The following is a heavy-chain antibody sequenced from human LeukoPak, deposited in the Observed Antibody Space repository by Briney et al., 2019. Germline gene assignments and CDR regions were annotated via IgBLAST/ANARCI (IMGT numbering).Heavy chain of an antibody. CDR3: AKEMATIRAFGF. V-gene: IGHV3-23*01. Sequence: GGSLRLPCAASGFTFSTYAMSWVRQAPGKGLEWVSVISGSGSSTYYADSVKGRFTISRDNSKNTLYLQMNSLRAEDTAVYYCAKEMATIRAFGFWGQGTMVTVSS. J-gene: IGHJ3*01. CDR2: ISGSGSST. CDR1: GFTFSTYA. D-gene: IGHD5-24*01.